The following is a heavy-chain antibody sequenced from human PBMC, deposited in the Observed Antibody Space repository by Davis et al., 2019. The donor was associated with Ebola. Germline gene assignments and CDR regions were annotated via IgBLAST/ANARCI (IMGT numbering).Heavy chain of an antibody. CDR1: GFTFSNYA. J-gene: IGHJ4*02. V-gene: IGHV3-30*03. CDR2: ISYDGGNR. CDR3: ARGGYEGIPFDY. D-gene: IGHD3-3*01. Sequence: GESLKISCAASGFTFSNYAMHWVRQAPGKGLEWVALISYDGGNRYFADSVKGRFTISRDNSKNTLYLQMNSLRPEDTAVYYCARGGYEGIPFDYWGQGTLVTVSS.